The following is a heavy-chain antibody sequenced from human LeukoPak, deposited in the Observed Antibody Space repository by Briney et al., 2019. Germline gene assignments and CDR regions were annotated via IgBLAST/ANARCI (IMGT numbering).Heavy chain of an antibody. J-gene: IGHJ1*01. D-gene: IGHD4-17*01. Sequence: PGGSLRLSCAASGFTFSRYEMNWVRQAPGKGLEWVSYITSSGSTIYYADSVKGRFTISRHNAKNSLYLQMNSLRAEDTAVYYCARPDYGDYTNFFQHWGQGTLVTVSS. V-gene: IGHV3-48*03. CDR1: GFTFSRYE. CDR3: ARPDYGDYTNFFQH. CDR2: ITSSGSTI.